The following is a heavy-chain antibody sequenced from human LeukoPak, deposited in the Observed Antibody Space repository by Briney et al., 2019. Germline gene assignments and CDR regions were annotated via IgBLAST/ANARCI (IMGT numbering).Heavy chain of an antibody. Sequence: PGGSLRLSCAGSGFTFSSYAMSWVRQAPGKGLEWVSAISGSGGTTYYADSLEGRFTISRDNSKNTLYLQMSSLRAEDTAVYYCAKRASYYFDYWGQGTLVTVSS. J-gene: IGHJ4*02. D-gene: IGHD1-26*01. CDR1: GFTFSSYA. V-gene: IGHV3-23*01. CDR3: AKRASYYFDY. CDR2: ISGSGGTT.